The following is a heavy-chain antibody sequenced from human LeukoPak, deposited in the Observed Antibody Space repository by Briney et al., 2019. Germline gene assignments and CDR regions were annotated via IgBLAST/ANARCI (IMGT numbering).Heavy chain of an antibody. D-gene: IGHD2-2*01. CDR3: ARDPGYCSSTSCLPGAPIDY. Sequence: GASVKVSCKASGYTFTSYGISWVRQAPGQGLEWMGWISAYNGSTNYAQKLQGRVTMTTDTSTSTAYMELRSLRSDDTAVYYCARDPGYCSSTSCLPGAPIDYWGQGTLVTVSS. J-gene: IGHJ4*02. CDR1: GYTFTSYG. CDR2: ISAYNGST. V-gene: IGHV1-18*01.